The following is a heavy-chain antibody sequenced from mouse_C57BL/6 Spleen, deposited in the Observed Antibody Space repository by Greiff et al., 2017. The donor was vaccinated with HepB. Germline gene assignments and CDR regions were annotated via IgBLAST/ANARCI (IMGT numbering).Heavy chain of an antibody. Sequence: EVKLVESGGGLVQPGGSMKLSCAASGFTFSDAWMDWVRQSPEKGLEWVAEIRNKANNHATYYAESVKGRFTISRDDSKSSVYLQMNSLRAEDTGIYYCTSYSNYGGYFDYWGQGTTLTVSS. CDR2: IRNKANNHAT. CDR1: GFTFSDAW. D-gene: IGHD2-5*01. CDR3: TSYSNYGGYFDY. V-gene: IGHV6-6*01. J-gene: IGHJ2*01.